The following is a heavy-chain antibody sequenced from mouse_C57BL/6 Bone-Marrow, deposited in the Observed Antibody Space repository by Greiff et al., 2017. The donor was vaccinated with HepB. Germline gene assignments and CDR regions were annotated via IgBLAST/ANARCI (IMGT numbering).Heavy chain of an antibody. Sequence: EVQLVESGGGLVQPKGSLKLSCAASGFSFNTYAMNWVRQAPGKGLVWVARIRSKSNNYATYYADSVKDRFTISRDDSESMLYLQMNNLKTEDTAMYYCASYYYGSSYGGGYYAMDYWGQGTSVTVSS. D-gene: IGHD1-1*01. CDR1: GFSFNTYA. V-gene: IGHV10-1*01. CDR2: IRSKSNNYAT. CDR3: ASYYYGSSYGGGYYAMDY. J-gene: IGHJ4*01.